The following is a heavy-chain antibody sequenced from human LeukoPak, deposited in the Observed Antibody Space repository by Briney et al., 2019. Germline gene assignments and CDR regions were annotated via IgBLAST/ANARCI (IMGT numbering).Heavy chain of an antibody. CDR1: GFTFTSYW. Sequence: GGSLRLSCVASGFTFTSYWMSWVRQAPGKGLEWVANINQAGSEKYYVDSVKGRFTISRDNAKNSLYLPMNSLGAEDTAVYYCARFRSYNFDYWGQGTLVTVSS. V-gene: IGHV3-7*05. CDR2: INQAGSEK. J-gene: IGHJ4*02. CDR3: ARFRSYNFDY. D-gene: IGHD1-26*01.